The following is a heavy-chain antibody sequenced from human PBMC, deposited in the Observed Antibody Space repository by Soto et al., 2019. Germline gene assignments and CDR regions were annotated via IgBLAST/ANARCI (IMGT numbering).Heavy chain of an antibody. J-gene: IGHJ6*03. D-gene: IGHD3-16*01. CDR2: IYRSGST. CDR1: DDSITSGAYY. Sequence: SETLSLTCTVSDDSITSGAYYWSRIRRPPGRGLEWIGYIYRSGSTKYNPSLKSRLTISVDTSKNQFSLKLSSVTAADTAVYYCARTLDYGHMDVWGKGTTVRVSS. V-gene: IGHV4-61*08. CDR3: ARTLDYGHMDV.